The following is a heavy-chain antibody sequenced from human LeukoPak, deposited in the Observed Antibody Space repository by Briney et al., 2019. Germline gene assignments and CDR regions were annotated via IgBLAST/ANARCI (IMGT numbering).Heavy chain of an antibody. Sequence: GRSLRLSCAASGFTFSSYGMHWVRQAPGKGLEWVAVIWYDGSNKFYADSVRGRFTISRDNSKNTLYLQMHSLRAEDTAVYYCARDRIPSYDFWSGYNFYYYGMDVWGQGTTVTVSS. V-gene: IGHV3-33*01. CDR2: IWYDGSNK. J-gene: IGHJ6*02. CDR1: GFTFSSYG. D-gene: IGHD3-3*01. CDR3: ARDRIPSYDFWSGYNFYYYGMDV.